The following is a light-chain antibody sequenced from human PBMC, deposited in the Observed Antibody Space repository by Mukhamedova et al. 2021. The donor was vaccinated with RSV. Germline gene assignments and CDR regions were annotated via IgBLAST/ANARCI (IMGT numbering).Light chain of an antibody. J-gene: IGLJ2*01. CDR3: SSYAGSTGV. Sequence: GGYNYVSWYQQHPGKAPKLMIYEVSKRPSGVPDRFSGSKSGNTASLTVPGLKAEDEADYYCSSYAGSTGVLGGGPKLTVL. CDR2: EVS. CDR1: GGYNY. V-gene: IGLV2-8*01.